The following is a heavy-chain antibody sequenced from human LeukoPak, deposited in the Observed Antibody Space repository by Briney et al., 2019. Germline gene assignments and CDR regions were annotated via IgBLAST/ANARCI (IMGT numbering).Heavy chain of an antibody. Sequence: GGPLRLSCAASGFTFSNYWMIWVRQAPGKGLEWVGNIKQDGSEKRYADSVRGRFSISRDNAQTSLYLQMNSLRAENTAVYYCARASDPWLQLTWGQGTLVTVSS. CDR2: IKQDGSEK. CDR1: GFTFSNYW. D-gene: IGHD5-24*01. CDR3: ARASDPWLQLT. J-gene: IGHJ5*02. V-gene: IGHV3-7*05.